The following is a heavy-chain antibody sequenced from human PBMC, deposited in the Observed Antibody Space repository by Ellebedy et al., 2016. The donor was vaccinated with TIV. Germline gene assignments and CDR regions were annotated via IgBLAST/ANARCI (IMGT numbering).Heavy chain of an antibody. Sequence: GESLKISXAVSRFIFSSKSMNWARQAPGKGLKWVSYISSSRSTIYYVDSVKGRFTIPRDHAKNSLDLQMNRLRAEDTAVYYCAREGGSVCFDYWGQGTLVTVSS. CDR2: ISSSRSTI. D-gene: IGHD3-16*01. J-gene: IGHJ4*02. CDR3: AREGGSVCFDY. CDR1: RFIFSSKS. V-gene: IGHV3-48*01.